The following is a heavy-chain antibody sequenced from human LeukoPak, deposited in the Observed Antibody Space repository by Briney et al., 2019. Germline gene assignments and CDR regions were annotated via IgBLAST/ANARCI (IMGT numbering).Heavy chain of an antibody. D-gene: IGHD4-17*01. V-gene: IGHV3-23*01. CDR3: AKDLAAGDDYGDYLDY. CDR1: GFTFSSYA. CDR2: ISGSGGST. J-gene: IGHJ4*02. Sequence: GGSLRLSCAASGFTFSSYAMSWVRQAPGKGLEWVSAISGSGGSTYYADSVKGRFTISRDNSKSALYLQMNSLRAEDTAVYYCAKDLAAGDDYGDYLDYWGQGTLVTVSS.